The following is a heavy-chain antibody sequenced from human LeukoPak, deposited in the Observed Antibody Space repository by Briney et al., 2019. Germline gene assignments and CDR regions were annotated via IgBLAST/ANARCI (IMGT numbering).Heavy chain of an antibody. Sequence: SVKVSCKASGGTFSSYAISWVRQAPGQGLAWMGGIIPIFGTADYAQKFQGRVTITADESTSTAYMELSSLRSEDTAVYCCARGYYDYIWGSYRTTSFDYWGQGTLVTVSS. CDR2: IIPIFGTA. CDR3: ARGYYDYIWGSYRTTSFDY. J-gene: IGHJ4*02. V-gene: IGHV1-69*13. D-gene: IGHD3-16*02. CDR1: GGTFSSYA.